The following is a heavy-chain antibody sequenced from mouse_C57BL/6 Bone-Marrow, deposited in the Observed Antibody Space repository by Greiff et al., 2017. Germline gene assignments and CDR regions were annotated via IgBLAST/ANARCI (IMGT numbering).Heavy chain of an antibody. CDR3: TAYYYGSRRSYYYAMDY. V-gene: IGHV6-3*01. CDR2: IRLKSDNYAT. J-gene: IGHJ4*01. Sequence: EVMLVESGGGLVQPGGSMKLSCVASGFTFSNYWMNWVRQSPEKGLEWVAQIRLKSDNYATHYAESVKGRFTISRDDSKSSVYLQMNNLRAEDTGIYYCTAYYYGSRRSYYYAMDYWGQGTSVTVSS. CDR1: GFTFSNYW. D-gene: IGHD1-1*01.